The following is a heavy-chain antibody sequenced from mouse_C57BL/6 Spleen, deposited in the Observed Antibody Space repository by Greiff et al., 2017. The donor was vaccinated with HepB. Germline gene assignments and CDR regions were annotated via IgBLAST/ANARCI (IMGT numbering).Heavy chain of an antibody. D-gene: IGHD1-1*01. J-gene: IGHJ2*01. V-gene: IGHV1-15*01. CDR1: GYTFTDYE. CDR3: TRATTVVAFDY. CDR2: IDPETGGT. Sequence: QVQLQQSGAELVRPGASVTLSCKASGYTFTDYEMHWVKQTPVHGLEWIGAIDPETGGTAYNQKFKGKAILTADKSSCTAYMELRSLTSEDSAVYYCTRATTVVAFDYWGQGTTLTVSS.